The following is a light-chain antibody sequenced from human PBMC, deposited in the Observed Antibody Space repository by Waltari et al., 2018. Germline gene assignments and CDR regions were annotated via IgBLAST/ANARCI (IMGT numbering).Light chain of an antibody. CDR3: HQRSKWPLT. J-gene: IGKJ4*01. Sequence: EIVLTQSPATLSLSPGERATLSCRASQNIDSYLAWYQLKPGQVPRLLIYDASNRATGIPARFSGSGSGVDFTLIISSLEPEDFAVYYCHQRSKWPLTFGGGTKVEIK. CDR1: QNIDSY. V-gene: IGKV3-11*01. CDR2: DAS.